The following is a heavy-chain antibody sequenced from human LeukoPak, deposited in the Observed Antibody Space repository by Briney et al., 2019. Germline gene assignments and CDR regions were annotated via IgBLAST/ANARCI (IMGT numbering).Heavy chain of an antibody. CDR1: GFTFSSYG. CDR2: IWYDGSNK. J-gene: IGHJ4*02. D-gene: IGHD2-15*01. CDR3: ARDFRGFCSGGSCGFDY. V-gene: IGHV3-33*01. Sequence: GGSLRLSCAASGFTFSSYGMHWVRQAPGKGLEWVAVIWYDGSNKYYADSVKGRFTISRDNSKNTLYLRMNSLRAEDTAVYYCARDFRGFCSGGSCGFDYWGQGTLVTVSS.